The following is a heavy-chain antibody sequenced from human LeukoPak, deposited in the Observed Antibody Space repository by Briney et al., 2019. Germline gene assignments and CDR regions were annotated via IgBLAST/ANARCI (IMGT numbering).Heavy chain of an antibody. CDR1: GFTFSSYG. Sequence: GGSLRLSCAASGFTFSSYGMHWVRQAPGKGLEWVAVAPHDRSSPSHAASVNGRFTISRDNSKDTLFLHMDSLRVDDTAIYYCARQSLGASGLDHWGQGVLVTVSS. D-gene: IGHD1-26*01. V-gene: IGHV3-30*03. CDR2: APHDRSSP. J-gene: IGHJ4*02. CDR3: ARQSLGASGLDH.